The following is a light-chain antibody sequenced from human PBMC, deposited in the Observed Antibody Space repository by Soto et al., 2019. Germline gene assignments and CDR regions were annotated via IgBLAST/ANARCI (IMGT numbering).Light chain of an antibody. J-gene: IGKJ2*01. CDR1: QGVNNW. Sequence: DIQMTQSPASVSASVGDTVTITCRASQGVNNWVVWYRQKAGRAPELLIYAASNLQSGVSSRFSGSGSGTDYTLTINSLQPEDFATYYCQHLNSFPYTFGQGTKLEIK. CDR2: AAS. CDR3: QHLNSFPYT. V-gene: IGKV1-12*01.